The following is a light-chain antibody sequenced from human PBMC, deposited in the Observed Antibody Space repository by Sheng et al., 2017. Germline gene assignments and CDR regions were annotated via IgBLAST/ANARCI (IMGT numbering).Light chain of an antibody. Sequence: DIQMTQTPYTLSASVGDRVSITCRANQSVSSWLAWYQQKPGKAPKLLIYKASSLESGVPSRFSGSGSGTEFTLTISSLQPDDFATYFCQQYKSYSYSFGQGTKLEI. CDR2: KAS. CDR1: QSVSSW. V-gene: IGKV1-5*03. CDR3: QQYKSYSYS. J-gene: IGKJ2*03.